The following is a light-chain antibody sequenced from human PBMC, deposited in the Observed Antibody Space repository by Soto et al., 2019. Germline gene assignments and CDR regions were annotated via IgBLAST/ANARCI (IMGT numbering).Light chain of an antibody. CDR2: KTS. CDR1: RSISGW. V-gene: IGKV1-5*03. CDR3: QQYNSYPLT. Sequence: DIQMTHSPSTLSASLGDMVTITFRASRSISGWLAWYQQKAGKAPKLLIYKTSNLESAVPSRFSGSGSGTAFTLTISSLHPDDFATYYCQQYNSYPLTFGGGTKVDIK. J-gene: IGKJ4*01.